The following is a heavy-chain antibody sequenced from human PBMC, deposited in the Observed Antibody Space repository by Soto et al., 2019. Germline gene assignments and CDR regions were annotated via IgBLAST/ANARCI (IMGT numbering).Heavy chain of an antibody. CDR3: ARGGADYDILTGYYDDDYHGMDV. V-gene: IGHV3-21*06. CDR2: ISTSSSAI. D-gene: IGHD3-9*01. J-gene: IGHJ6*02. Sequence: GGSLRLSCVASGFAFRSYGMNWVRQAPGKGLEWVSSISTSSSAIDYTDSVKGRFTISRDNARNSLYLHMKSLYAEDTAVYFCARGGADYDILTGYYDDDYHGMDVWGQGATVTVSS. CDR1: GFAFRSYG.